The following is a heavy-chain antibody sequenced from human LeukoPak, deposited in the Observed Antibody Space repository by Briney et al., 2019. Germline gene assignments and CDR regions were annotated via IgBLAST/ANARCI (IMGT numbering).Heavy chain of an antibody. J-gene: IGHJ4*02. Sequence: ASVKVSCKASGYTFTNYAMNWVRQAPGQGLEWMGWINTNTGDPAFAQDFTGRFVFSLDTSVSTAYLHISSLKAEDTAIYYCARGHNGDLDYWGQGTVVTVST. CDR1: GYTFTNYA. V-gene: IGHV7-4-1*02. CDR3: ARGHNGDLDY. D-gene: IGHD4-17*01. CDR2: INTNTGDP.